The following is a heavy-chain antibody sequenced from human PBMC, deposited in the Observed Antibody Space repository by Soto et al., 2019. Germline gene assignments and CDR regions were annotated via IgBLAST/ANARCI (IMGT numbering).Heavy chain of an antibody. Sequence: QVQLVESGGGVVKPGRSLRLSCAASGFTFTSYGMYWVRQAPGKGLEWVALISFDGNNERYADSVKGRFTISRDTSKNTLDLQMNSLRPEDTGVYYCAKENWPRDYNYYGMDVWGQGTTVTVSS. J-gene: IGHJ6*02. V-gene: IGHV3-30*18. CDR1: GFTFTSYG. CDR2: ISFDGNNE. CDR3: AKENWPRDYNYYGMDV.